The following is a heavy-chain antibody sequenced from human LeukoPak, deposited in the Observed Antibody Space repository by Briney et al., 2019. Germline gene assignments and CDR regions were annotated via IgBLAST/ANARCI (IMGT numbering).Heavy chain of an antibody. CDR3: ARVRSYGTFDY. J-gene: IGHJ4*02. CDR1: GFTVSSNY. Sequence: GGSLRLSCAASGFTVSSNYMSWVRQAPGKGLEWVSAIYSGGSTYYADSVKGRFTISRDNSKNTLYLQMNSLRAEDTAVYYCARVRSYGTFDYWGQGTLVTVSS. CDR2: IYSGGST. D-gene: IGHD5-18*01. V-gene: IGHV3-53*01.